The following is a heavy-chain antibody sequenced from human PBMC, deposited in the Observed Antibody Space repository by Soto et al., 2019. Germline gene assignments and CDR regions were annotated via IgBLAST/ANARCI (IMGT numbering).Heavy chain of an antibody. CDR1: GYSFTSYW. V-gene: IGHV5-10-1*03. CDR2: IDPSDSYT. CDR3: AREDTASLDYYYYGMDV. D-gene: IGHD5-18*01. J-gene: IGHJ6*02. Sequence: EVQLVQSGAEVKKPGESLRISCKGSGYSFTSYWISWVRQMPGKGLEWMGRIDPSDSYTNYSPSFQGHVTISADKSISTAYLQWSSLKASDTAMYYCAREDTASLDYYYYGMDVWGQGTTVTVSS.